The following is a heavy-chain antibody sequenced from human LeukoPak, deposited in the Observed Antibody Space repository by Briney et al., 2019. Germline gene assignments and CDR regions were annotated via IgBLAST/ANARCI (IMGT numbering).Heavy chain of an antibody. J-gene: IGHJ3*02. CDR2: ISGSDYST. D-gene: IGHD3-16*02. CDR1: GFTFSSYA. V-gene: IGHV3-23*01. CDR3: AKVLYDYLWGSYRHDAFDI. Sequence: GGSLRLSCAASGFTFSSYAMSWVRQAPGKGLEWVSSISGSDYSTYYADSVKGRFTISRDNSKNTLYLQMNSLRAGDTAVYYCAKVLYDYLWGSYRHDAFDIWGQGTMVTVSS.